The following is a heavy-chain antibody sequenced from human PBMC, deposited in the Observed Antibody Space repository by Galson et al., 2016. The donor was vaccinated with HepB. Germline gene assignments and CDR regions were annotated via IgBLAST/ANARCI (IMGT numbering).Heavy chain of an antibody. J-gene: IGHJ5*02. CDR1: GASFTSQS. V-gene: IGHV4-59*08. Sequence: SETLSLTCTVSGASFTSQSWNWIRQTPGRGLEWIGRIHSTGTTIYNPSLESRVTIPIDPSMNRFSLRLNSVPAADTAIYYCARRDFERSAIGFQSNWLDPWGQGILVTVSS. CDR2: IHSTGTT. D-gene: IGHD2/OR15-2a*01. CDR3: ARRDFERSAIGFQSNWLDP.